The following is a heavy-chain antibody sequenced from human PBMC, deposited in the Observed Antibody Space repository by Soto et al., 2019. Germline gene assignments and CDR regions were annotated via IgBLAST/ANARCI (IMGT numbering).Heavy chain of an antibody. Sequence: QVQLQQWGAGLLKPSETLSLTCAVYGGSFSGYQWSWIRQTPGKGLEWIGEINDSGNINYNPSLKSRVTILLETHKKQISLKLSSVTAADSAVYYCARGLILWIGELSRRGGYYYYMDVWGKGNTVTVSS. CDR3: ARGLILWIGELSRRGGYYYYMDV. J-gene: IGHJ6*03. D-gene: IGHD3-10*01. V-gene: IGHV4-34*01. CDR1: GGSFSGYQ. CDR2: INDSGNI.